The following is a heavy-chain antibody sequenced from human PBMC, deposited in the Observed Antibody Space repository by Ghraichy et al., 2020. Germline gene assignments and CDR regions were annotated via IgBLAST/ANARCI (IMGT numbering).Heavy chain of an antibody. CDR1: GFTFSSNG. V-gene: IGHV3-23*01. Sequence: GGSLRLSCAASGFTFSSNGMSWVRQGPGKRLEWVSGITGSGGTTKYADSVKGRFTISRDNSKNTLYLQMNSLRAEDTAVYYCAKGSGGLPAYWGQGTLVTVSS. J-gene: IGHJ4*02. D-gene: IGHD6-19*01. CDR3: AKGSGGLPAY. CDR2: ITGSGGTT.